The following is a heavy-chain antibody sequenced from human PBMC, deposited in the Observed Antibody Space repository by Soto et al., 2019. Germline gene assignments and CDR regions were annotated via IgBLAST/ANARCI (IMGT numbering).Heavy chain of an antibody. D-gene: IGHD1-1*01. CDR1: GFTFSGYS. Sequence: GGSLRLSCRASGFTFSGYSMDWVRQAPGKGLEWIAYISGVGVPVYYADSVKGRFTISRDNAKNSLYLQMNHLRDEDTAIYYCVRGRANYYFDFWGQGALVTVSS. J-gene: IGHJ4*02. V-gene: IGHV3-48*02. CDR2: ISGVGVPV. CDR3: VRGRANYYFDF.